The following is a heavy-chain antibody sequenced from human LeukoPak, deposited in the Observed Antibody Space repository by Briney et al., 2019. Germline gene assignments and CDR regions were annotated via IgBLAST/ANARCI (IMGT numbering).Heavy chain of an antibody. J-gene: IGHJ4*02. D-gene: IGHD5-18*01. V-gene: IGHV3-49*04. Sequence: GRSLRLSCTTSGFSFGDYAMSWVRQAPGKGLEWVGFVRGKAFGETTAYAAAVKGRFTISRDDSKSRAYLEMNSLKAADTAVYYCTRDRLDSRGYSFGLLDYWSQGTLVTVSS. CDR1: GFSFGDYA. CDR3: TRDRLDSRGYSFGLLDY. CDR2: VRGKAFGETT.